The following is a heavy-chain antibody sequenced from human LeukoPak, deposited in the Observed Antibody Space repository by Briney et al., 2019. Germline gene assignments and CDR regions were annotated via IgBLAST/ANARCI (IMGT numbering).Heavy chain of an antibody. V-gene: IGHV1-24*01. CDR1: GYTLTELS. Sequence: ASVKVSCKVSGYTLTELSMHWVRQAPGKGLEWMGGFDPEDGETIYAQEFQGRVTMTEDTSTDTAYMELSSLRSEDTAVYYCATGVVGATTSWFDPWGQGTLVTVSS. CDR2: FDPEDGET. J-gene: IGHJ5*02. D-gene: IGHD1-26*01. CDR3: ATGVVGATTSWFDP.